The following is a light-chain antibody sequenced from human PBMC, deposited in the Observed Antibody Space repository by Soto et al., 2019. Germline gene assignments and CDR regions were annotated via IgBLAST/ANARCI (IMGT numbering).Light chain of an antibody. Sequence: QSALTQPASVSGSPGQSITIPCTGTSSDVGGYNHVSWYQQHPGKAPKLMIYDVSNRPSGVSNRFSGSKSGNTASLTISGLLAEDEAEYYCSSYRSSSTPYVFGTGTKVTVL. J-gene: IGLJ1*01. CDR2: DVS. CDR1: SSDVGGYNH. V-gene: IGLV2-14*01. CDR3: SSYRSSSTPYV.